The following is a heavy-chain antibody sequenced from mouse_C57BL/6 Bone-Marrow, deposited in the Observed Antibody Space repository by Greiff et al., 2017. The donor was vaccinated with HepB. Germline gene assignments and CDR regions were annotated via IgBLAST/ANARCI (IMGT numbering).Heavy chain of an antibody. D-gene: IGHD2-1*01. J-gene: IGHJ2*01. V-gene: IGHV5-4*03. Sequence: EVNLVESGGGLVKPGGSLKLSCAASGFTFSSYAMSWVRQTPEKRLEWVATISDGGSYTYYPDNVKGRFTISRDNAKNNLYLQMSHLKSEDTAMYYCARGPVTDYFDYWGQGTTLTVSS. CDR3: ARGPVTDYFDY. CDR1: GFTFSSYA. CDR2: ISDGGSYT.